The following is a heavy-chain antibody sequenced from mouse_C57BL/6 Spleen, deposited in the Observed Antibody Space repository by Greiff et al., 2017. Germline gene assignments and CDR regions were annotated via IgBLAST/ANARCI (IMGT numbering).Heavy chain of an antibody. J-gene: IGHJ2*01. Sequence: VHVKQSGAELVRPGASVKLSCTASGFNIKDYYMHWVKQRPEQGLEWIGRIDPEDGDTEYAPKFQGKATMTADTSSNTAYLQLSSLTSEDTAVYYCTTTYGSSHFDYWGQGTTLTVSS. V-gene: IGHV14-1*01. D-gene: IGHD1-1*01. CDR1: GFNIKDYY. CDR2: IDPEDGDT. CDR3: TTTYGSSHFDY.